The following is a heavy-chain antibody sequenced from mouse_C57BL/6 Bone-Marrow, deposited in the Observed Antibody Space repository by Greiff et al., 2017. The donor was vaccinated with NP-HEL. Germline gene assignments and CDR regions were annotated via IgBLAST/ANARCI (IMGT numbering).Heavy chain of an antibody. CDR2: IYPRDGST. V-gene: IGHV1-85*01. CDR1: GYTFTSYD. Sequence: VQLQQSGPELVKPGASVKLSCKASGYTFTSYDINWVKQRPGQGLEWIGWIYPRDGSTKYNAKFKGKATLTVDTSSSTAYMELHSLTSEDSAVYFCARRRTPNYYGSSFAYWGQVTLVTVSA. CDR3: ARRRTPNYYGSSFAY. D-gene: IGHD1-1*01. J-gene: IGHJ3*01.